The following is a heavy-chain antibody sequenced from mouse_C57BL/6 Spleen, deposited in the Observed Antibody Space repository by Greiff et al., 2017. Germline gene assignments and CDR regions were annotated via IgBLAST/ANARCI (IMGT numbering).Heavy chain of an antibody. V-gene: IGHV5-17*01. D-gene: IGHD1-1*01. Sequence: EVNLVESGGGLVKPGGSLKLSCAASGFTFSDYGMHWVRQAPEKGLEWVAYISSGSSTIYYADTVKGRFTISRDNAKNTLFLQMTSLRSEDTAMYYCARGHYGSSPFAYWGQGTLVTVSA. CDR2: ISSGSSTI. CDR1: GFTFSDYG. J-gene: IGHJ3*01. CDR3: ARGHYGSSPFAY.